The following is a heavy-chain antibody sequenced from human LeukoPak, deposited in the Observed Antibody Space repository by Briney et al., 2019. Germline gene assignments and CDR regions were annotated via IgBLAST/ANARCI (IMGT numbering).Heavy chain of an antibody. J-gene: IGHJ4*02. Sequence: GGSLRLSCAASGFTFDDYAMHWVRQAPGKGLEWVSGISWNSGSIGYADSVKGRFTISRDNAKNSLYLQMNSLRAEDMALYYCAKDFLSDYYDSSGYFDYWGQGTLVTVSS. V-gene: IGHV3-9*03. CDR1: GFTFDDYA. CDR2: ISWNSGSI. CDR3: AKDFLSDYYDSSGYFDY. D-gene: IGHD3-22*01.